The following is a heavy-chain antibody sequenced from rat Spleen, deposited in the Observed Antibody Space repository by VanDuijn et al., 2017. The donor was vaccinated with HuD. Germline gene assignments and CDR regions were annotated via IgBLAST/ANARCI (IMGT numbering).Heavy chain of an antibody. CDR2: ISYDDSST. J-gene: IGHJ2*01. CDR3: ATEGGYSSYIYDY. Sequence: EVKLVESGGGLVQPGRSLKLSCAASGFTFSNYGMAWVRQTPTKGLEWVATISYDDSSTYYRDSVKGRFTISRDNAKSSLYLQMDSLRSEDTATYYCATEGGYSSYIYDYWGQGVMVTVSS. CDR1: GFTFSNYG. V-gene: IGHV5-29*01. D-gene: IGHD1-2*01.